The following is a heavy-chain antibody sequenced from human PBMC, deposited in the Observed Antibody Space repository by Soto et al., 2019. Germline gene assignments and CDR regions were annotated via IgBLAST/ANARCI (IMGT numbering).Heavy chain of an antibody. CDR3: ARERYQVISDGMDV. D-gene: IGHD2-2*01. CDR2: INPQTGGT. CDR1: GYTFTGYY. J-gene: IGHJ6*02. V-gene: IGHV1-2*02. Sequence: QVQLVQFGAEVKTPGASVRVSCKASGYTFTGYYIHWVREAPGQGIEWMGWINPQTGGTSYAQKFQGRVTLSRDTSINTAYLELSRLRFDDAAVYFCARERYQVISDGMDVWGQGTTVTVSS.